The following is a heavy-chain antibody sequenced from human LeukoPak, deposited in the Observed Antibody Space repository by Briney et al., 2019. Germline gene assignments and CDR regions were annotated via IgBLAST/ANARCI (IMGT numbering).Heavy chain of an antibody. V-gene: IGHV3-23*01. CDR1: GFTFSSYA. CDR2: ISGSGGST. J-gene: IGHJ4*02. D-gene: IGHD5-18*01. Sequence: GGSLRLSCAASGFTFSSYAMSWVRQAPGKGLEWVSAISGSGGSTYYADSVKGRFTISRDNSKNTLYLQMNCLRAEDTAVYYCAKDHQALRGYSYGHPFDYWGQGTLVTVSS. CDR3: AKDHQALRGYSYGHPFDY.